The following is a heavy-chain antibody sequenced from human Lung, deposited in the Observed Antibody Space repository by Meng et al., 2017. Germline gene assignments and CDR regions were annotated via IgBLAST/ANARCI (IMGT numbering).Heavy chain of an antibody. V-gene: IGHV1-18*01. CDR1: DYTFTGYG. CDR3: ARGTPGRSYCDY. J-gene: IGHJ4*02. CDR2: LGAHPGDT. D-gene: IGHD3-10*01. Sequence: HVQLLQSGAEVKQTGATLKGSCKASDYTFTGYGVCWLRQAPGQGLEWMAWLGAHPGDTSFAPKFLGRVTVTADTATATAYMELRSLRSDDTAVYYCARGTPGRSYCDYWGLGTLVTVSS.